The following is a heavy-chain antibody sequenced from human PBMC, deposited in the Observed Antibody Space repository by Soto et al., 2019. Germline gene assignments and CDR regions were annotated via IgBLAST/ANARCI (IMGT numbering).Heavy chain of an antibody. Sequence: ASVKVSCKVSGYTLTELSMHWVRQAPGKGLEWMGGFDPEDGETIYAQKFQGRVTMTEDTSTDTAYMELSSLRSEDTAVYYCATANPADQALPYNWFDPWGQGTLVTVSS. V-gene: IGHV1-24*01. J-gene: IGHJ5*02. CDR1: GYTLTELS. D-gene: IGHD2-8*01. CDR2: FDPEDGET. CDR3: ATANPADQALPYNWFDP.